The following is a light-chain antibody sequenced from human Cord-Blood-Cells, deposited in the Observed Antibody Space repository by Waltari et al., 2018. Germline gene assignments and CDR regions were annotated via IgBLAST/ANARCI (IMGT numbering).Light chain of an antibody. V-gene: IGLV4-69*01. CDR3: QTWGTGV. CDR2: LNSDGSH. CDR1: SGHSSYA. Sequence: QLVLTQPPSASASLGASVKLTCTLSSGHSSYAIAWHQQQPEKGPRYLMKLNSDGSHSKGDGIPDRFSGSSSGAERYLTISSLQSEDEADYYCQTWGTGVFGGGTKLTVL. J-gene: IGLJ3*02.